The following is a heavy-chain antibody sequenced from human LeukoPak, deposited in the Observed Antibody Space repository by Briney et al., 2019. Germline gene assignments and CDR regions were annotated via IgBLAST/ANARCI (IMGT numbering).Heavy chain of an antibody. CDR3: AAGNYYDSSGYPDY. Sequence: GGSLRLSCAASGFIFSSYSMSWVRQAPGKGLEWVSSISTSSSYIYYADSVKGRFTISRDNAKNSLYLQMNSLRAEDTAVYYCAAGNYYDSSGYPDYWGQGTLVTVSS. J-gene: IGHJ4*02. CDR2: ISTSSSYI. V-gene: IGHV3-21*01. D-gene: IGHD3-22*01. CDR1: GFIFSSYS.